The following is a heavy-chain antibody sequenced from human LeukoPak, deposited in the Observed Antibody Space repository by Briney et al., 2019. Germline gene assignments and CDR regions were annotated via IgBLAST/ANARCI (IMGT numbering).Heavy chain of an antibody. CDR2: INPNSGGT. J-gene: IGHJ4*02. CDR3: ARDLGGYSYGFDS. D-gene: IGHD5-18*01. V-gene: IGHV1-2*02. Sequence: ASVKVSCKASGYTFTGYYMHWVRQAPGQGLEWMGWINPNSGGTNYAQKFQGRVTMTRATSISTAYMEPSRLRSDDTAVYYCARDLGGYSYGFDSWGQGTLVTVSS. CDR1: GYTFTGYY.